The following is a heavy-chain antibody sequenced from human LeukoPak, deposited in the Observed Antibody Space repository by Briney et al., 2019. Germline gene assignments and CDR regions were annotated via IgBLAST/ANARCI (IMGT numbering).Heavy chain of an antibody. CDR3: ARSGTDIAARRPPGYYYYMDV. V-gene: IGHV1-2*02. J-gene: IGHJ6*03. Sequence: ASVTVSCKASGYTFTGYYMHWVRQAPGQGLEWMGWINPNSGGTNYAQKFQGRVTMTRDTSISTAYMELSRLRSDDTAVYYCARSGTDIAARRPPGYYYYMDVWGKGTTVTVSS. CDR2: INPNSGGT. D-gene: IGHD6-6*01. CDR1: GYTFTGYY.